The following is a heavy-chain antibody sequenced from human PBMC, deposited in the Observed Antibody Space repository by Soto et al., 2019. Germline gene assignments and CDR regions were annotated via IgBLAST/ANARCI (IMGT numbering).Heavy chain of an antibody. D-gene: IGHD5-12*01. CDR1: GGSVSSGNYY. J-gene: IGHJ6*02. CDR2: IYYSGST. CDR3: ARDHRGSGYDLYYYYGMDV. Sequence: QVQLQESGPGLVKPSETLSLTCTVSGGSVSSGNYYWSWIRQPPGKGLEWIGYIYYSGSTNYNPPLKSRVTISVDTSKNQFSLKLSSVTAADTAVYYCARDHRGSGYDLYYYYGMDVWGQGTTVTVPS. V-gene: IGHV4-61*01.